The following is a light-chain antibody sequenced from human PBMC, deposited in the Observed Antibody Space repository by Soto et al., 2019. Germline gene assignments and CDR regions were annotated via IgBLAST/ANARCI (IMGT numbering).Light chain of an antibody. CDR3: QQHGSSPNT. J-gene: IGKJ2*01. CDR1: QSVIDNY. CDR2: RAS. Sequence: EIVLTQSPGTLSLSPGERVTLSCRASQSVIDNYLAWFQQKPGQAPRLLIYRASSRATGIPDRFSGSGSGTDFALTISSLEPDDFAVYYCQQHGSSPNTFGQGTKLEIK. V-gene: IGKV3-20*01.